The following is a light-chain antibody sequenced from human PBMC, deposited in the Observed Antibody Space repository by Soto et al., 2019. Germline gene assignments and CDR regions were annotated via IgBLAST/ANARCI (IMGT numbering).Light chain of an antibody. CDR1: SSDVGAYNY. V-gene: IGLV2-14*01. CDR3: ASYTTSSTLE. J-gene: IGLJ2*01. Sequence: QSALTQPASVSGSPGQSITISCTGTSSDVGAYNYVSWYQQHPGKAPKLMIYEVSNRPSGVSSRFSGSKSGNTASLTISGLQAEYEADYYCASYTTSSTLEIGGGTKLTVL. CDR2: EVS.